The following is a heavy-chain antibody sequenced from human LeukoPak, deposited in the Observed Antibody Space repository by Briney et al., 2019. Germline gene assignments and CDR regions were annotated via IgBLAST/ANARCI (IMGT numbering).Heavy chain of an antibody. D-gene: IGHD5-18*01. V-gene: IGHV3-7*01. CDR1: GFTFSSYW. CDR2: IKQDGSEK. J-gene: IGHJ4*02. Sequence: GGSLRLSCAASGFTFSSYWMSWVRQAPGKGLEWVANIKQDGSEKYYVDSVKGRFTISRDNAKNSLYLQMNSLRAEDTAVYYCAKDSSSGEYNYGWGPFDYWGQGTLVTVSS. CDR3: AKDSSSGEYNYGWGPFDY.